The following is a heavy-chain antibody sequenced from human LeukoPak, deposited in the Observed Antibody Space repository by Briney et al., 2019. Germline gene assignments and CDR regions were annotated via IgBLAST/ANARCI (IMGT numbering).Heavy chain of an antibody. CDR2: IKQDGSEK. CDR1: GFTFSNYW. Sequence: SGGSLRHSCAASGFTFSNYWMSWVRQAPGKGLEWVANIKQDGSEKYFLDSVKGRFTTSRDNAKNSLHLQMNSLRAEDTAVYYCARWGTYSSSWLGAFAIWGQGTMVTVSS. V-gene: IGHV3-7*05. D-gene: IGHD6-13*01. CDR3: ARWGTYSSSWLGAFAI. J-gene: IGHJ3*02.